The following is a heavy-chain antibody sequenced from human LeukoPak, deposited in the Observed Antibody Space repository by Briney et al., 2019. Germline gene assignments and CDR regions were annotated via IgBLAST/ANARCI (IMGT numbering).Heavy chain of an antibody. CDR3: ARVRGGYYTRIRYFDY. CDR2: INHSGST. Sequence: SETLSLTCAVYGGSFSGYYWSWIRQPPGKGLEWIGEINHSGSTNYNPSLKSRVTISVDTSKNQFSLKLSSVTAADTAVYYCARVRGGYYTRIRYFDYWGQGTLVTVSS. V-gene: IGHV4-34*01. CDR1: GGSFSGYY. D-gene: IGHD3-3*01. J-gene: IGHJ4*02.